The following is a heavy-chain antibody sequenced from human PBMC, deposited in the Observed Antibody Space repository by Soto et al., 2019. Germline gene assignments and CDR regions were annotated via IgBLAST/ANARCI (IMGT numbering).Heavy chain of an antibody. J-gene: IGHJ3*02. Sequence: ASVKVSCKASGYTFTGYYMHWVRQAPGQGLEWMGVINPNSGGTNYAQKFQGWVTMTRDTSISTAYMELSRLRSDDTAVYYCARDRRTGFGFDAFDIWGQGTMVTVSS. CDR2: INPNSGGT. CDR3: ARDRRTGFGFDAFDI. V-gene: IGHV1-2*04. D-gene: IGHD1-1*01. CDR1: GYTFTGYY.